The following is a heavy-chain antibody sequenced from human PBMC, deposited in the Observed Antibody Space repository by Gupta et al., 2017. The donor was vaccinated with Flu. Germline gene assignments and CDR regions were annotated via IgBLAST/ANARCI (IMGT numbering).Heavy chain of an antibody. CDR2: INHSGST. J-gene: IGHJ5*02. CDR3: ARGRDVVVPAAIHWFDP. Sequence: PGKGLEWIGEINHSGSTNYNPSLKSRVTISVDTSKNQFSLKLSSVTAADTAVYYCARGRDVVVPAAIHWFDPWGQGTLVTVSS. D-gene: IGHD2-2*01. V-gene: IGHV4-34*01.